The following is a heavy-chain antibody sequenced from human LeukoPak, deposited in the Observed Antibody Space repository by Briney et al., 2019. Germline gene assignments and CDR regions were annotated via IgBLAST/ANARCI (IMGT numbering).Heavy chain of an antibody. J-gene: IGHJ4*02. CDR1: GGSFSGYY. CDR2: VSTSGNT. D-gene: IGHD3/OR15-3a*01. Sequence: KPSETLSLTCAVYGGSFSGYYWSWIRQTAGKGLEWIGRVSTSGNTFYNPSLESRVTMSADTSGIHFSLNLTSVTAADTAVYYCARETAWPENTPMILFSYFDYWGRGILVTVSS. V-gene: IGHV4-4*07. CDR3: ARETAWPENTPMILFSYFDY.